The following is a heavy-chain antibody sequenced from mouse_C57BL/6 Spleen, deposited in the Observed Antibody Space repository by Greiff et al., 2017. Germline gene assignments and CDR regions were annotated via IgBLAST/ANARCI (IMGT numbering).Heavy chain of an antibody. CDR2: ISYDGSN. J-gene: IGHJ4*01. CDR1: GYSITSGYY. Sequence: EVQLQESGPGLVKPSQSLSLTCSVTGYSITSGYYWNWIRQFPGNKLEWMGYISYDGSNNYNPTLKNRISITRDTSKKQFFLKLNSVTTEDTATYYCTREGGSYAMDYWGQGTSVTVSS. V-gene: IGHV3-6*01. CDR3: TREGGSYAMDY.